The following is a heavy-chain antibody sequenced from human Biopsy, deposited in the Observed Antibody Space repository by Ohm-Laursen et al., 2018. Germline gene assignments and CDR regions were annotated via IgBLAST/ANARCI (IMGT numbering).Heavy chain of an antibody. J-gene: IGHJ1*01. CDR1: GGTFSNYG. D-gene: IGHD3-9*01. V-gene: IGHV1-69*06. CDR3: ATKLTGYFHR. Sequence: ASVKVSCKVPGGTFSNYGVNWVRQAPGQGLEWLGGNIPILGTGNYAQKFQDRVTVAADTSTSTATMELRSLRSDDTAVYHCATKLTGYFHRWGQGTLVIVSS. CDR2: NIPILGTG.